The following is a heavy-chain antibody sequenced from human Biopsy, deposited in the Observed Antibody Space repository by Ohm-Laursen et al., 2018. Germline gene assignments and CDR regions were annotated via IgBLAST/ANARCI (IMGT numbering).Heavy chain of an antibody. J-gene: IGHJ6*02. D-gene: IGHD2-15*01. CDR3: ARPMSRVVAYGMDV. V-gene: IGHV3-23*01. CDR2: INGSGGST. CDR1: GFTFSSHA. Sequence: SLRLSCTASGFTFSSHAMSWVRQAPGKGLECVSLINGSGGSTYYADPVKGRFTISRDNSKNTLYLQMNSLRAEDRAVYYCARPMSRVVAYGMDVWGQGTTVTVSS.